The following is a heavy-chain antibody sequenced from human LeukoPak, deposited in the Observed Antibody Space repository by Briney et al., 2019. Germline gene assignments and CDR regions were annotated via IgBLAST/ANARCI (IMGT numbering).Heavy chain of an antibody. CDR3: ARGLRGDTVTSHHMDV. J-gene: IGHJ6*03. V-gene: IGHV4-34*01. CDR1: GFTFGDYA. D-gene: IGHD4-17*01. Sequence: TGGSLRLSCTASGFTFGDYAMSWFRQPPGKGLEWIGEINHSGSTNYNQSLKSRVTISVDTSKNQFSLKLSSVTAADTAVYYCARGLRGDTVTSHHMDVWGKGTTVTVSS. CDR2: INHSGST.